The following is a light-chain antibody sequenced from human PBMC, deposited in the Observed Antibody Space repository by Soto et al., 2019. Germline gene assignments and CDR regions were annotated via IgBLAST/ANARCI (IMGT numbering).Light chain of an antibody. J-gene: IGKJ1*01. CDR1: QGISSA. V-gene: IGKV1D-13*01. Sequence: AIQLTQSPSSLSASVGDRVTITCRASQGISSALAWYQQKPGTAPKLLIYDASSLESGVPSRFSGSGSGTDFTLTISSLQPEVFATYYCQQFNNTRTFGQGTKVEIK. CDR3: QQFNNTRT. CDR2: DAS.